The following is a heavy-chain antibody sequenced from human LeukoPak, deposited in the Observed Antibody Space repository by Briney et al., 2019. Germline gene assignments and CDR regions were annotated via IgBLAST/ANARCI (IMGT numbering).Heavy chain of an antibody. CDR1: GDSVSSGH. D-gene: IGHD2-15*01. V-gene: IGHV4-4*09. Sequence: KPSETLSLSCTVSGDSVSSGHWTWIRQSPGKGLEWIGYISDSGITDYNPSLKSRLTISVDTSNNKFSLNLHSVTAADTAVYYCAGRGHRYSRDWGQGILVTVSS. CDR3: AGRGHRYSRD. J-gene: IGHJ1*01. CDR2: ISDSGIT.